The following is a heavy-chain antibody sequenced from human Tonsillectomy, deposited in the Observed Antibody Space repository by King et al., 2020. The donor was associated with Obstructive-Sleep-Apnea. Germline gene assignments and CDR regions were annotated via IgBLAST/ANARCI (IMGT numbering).Heavy chain of an antibody. V-gene: IGHV3-11*01. CDR2: ISTSGSSI. D-gene: IGHD3-10*01. CDR1: GFTFSHYY. CDR3: ARDGNLMVRGASTF. J-gene: IGHJ4*02. Sequence: VQLVESGGGLVKPGGSLRLSCAAYGFTFSHYYMSWIRQAAGKGLEWVSYISTSGSSIYNADSMKGRFTISRDNGKNTLYLQMNSLRADDTAVYYCARDGNLMVRGASTFWGQGTLVTVSS.